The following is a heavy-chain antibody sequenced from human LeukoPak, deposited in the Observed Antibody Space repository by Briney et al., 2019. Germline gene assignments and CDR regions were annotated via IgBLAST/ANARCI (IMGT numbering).Heavy chain of an antibody. Sequence: SETLSLTCAVYGGSFSGYYWSWIRQPPGKGVEWIGEINHSGSTNYNPSLKSRVTISVDTSKNQFSLKLSSVTAADTAVYYCARAIYGSGYYYYYYMDVWGKGTTVTISS. CDR2: INHSGST. CDR1: GGSFSGYY. CDR3: ARAIYGSGYYYYYYMDV. D-gene: IGHD3-10*01. J-gene: IGHJ6*03. V-gene: IGHV4-34*01.